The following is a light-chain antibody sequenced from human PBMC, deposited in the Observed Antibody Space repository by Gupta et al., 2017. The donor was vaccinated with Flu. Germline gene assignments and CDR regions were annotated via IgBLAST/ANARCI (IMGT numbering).Light chain of an antibody. Sequence: SSNVGSNSVHWYKQGPGTAPKLLIYDNNQRPSGVPDRFSGSKSGTSASLAISGLQSEDEAHYYCAAWDDSLNGHYVFGTGTEVTVL. J-gene: IGLJ1*01. CDR2: DNN. CDR1: SSNVGSNS. V-gene: IGLV1-44*01. CDR3: AAWDDSLNGHYV.